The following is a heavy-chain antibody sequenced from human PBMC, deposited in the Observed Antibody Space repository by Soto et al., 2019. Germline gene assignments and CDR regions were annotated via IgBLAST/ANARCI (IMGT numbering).Heavy chain of an antibody. V-gene: IGHV4-59*12. CDR3: ARDPAP. CDR1: GGSSSSYY. CDR2: MYNSGNS. Sequence: SETLPLTWSVSGGSSSSYYWSWIRQHPGKGLEWIGYMYNSGNSDYNPSLKSRVTISVDTSKNQFSLKLTSVTAADTALYYCARDPAPWGQGTLVTVSS. J-gene: IGHJ5*02.